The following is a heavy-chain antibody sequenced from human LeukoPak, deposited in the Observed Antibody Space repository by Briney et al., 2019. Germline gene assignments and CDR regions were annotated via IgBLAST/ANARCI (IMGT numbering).Heavy chain of an antibody. CDR1: GFTFSDYY. V-gene: IGHV3-11*01. CDR2: ISSSGSTI. CDR3: AKDLGIASYYYYYMDV. J-gene: IGHJ6*03. Sequence: YPGGSLRLSCAASGFTFSDYYMSWIRQAPGKGLEWVSYISSSGSTIYYADSVKGRFTISRDNSKNTLYLQMNSLRAEDTAVYYCAKDLGIASYYYYYMDVWGKGTTVTVSS. D-gene: IGHD7-27*01.